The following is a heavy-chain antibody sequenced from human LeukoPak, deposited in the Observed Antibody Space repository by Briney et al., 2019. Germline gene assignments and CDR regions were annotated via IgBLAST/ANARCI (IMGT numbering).Heavy chain of an antibody. Sequence: ASVKVSCKASGGTFSSYAISWVRQAPGQGLEWMGGIIPIFGTANYAQKFQGRVTITTDESTSTAYMELSSLRSEDTAVYYCARAPYYYDGSGYSHDAFDIWGQGTMVTVSS. CDR1: GGTFSSYA. J-gene: IGHJ3*02. CDR2: IIPIFGTA. D-gene: IGHD3-22*01. CDR3: ARAPYYYDGSGYSHDAFDI. V-gene: IGHV1-69*05.